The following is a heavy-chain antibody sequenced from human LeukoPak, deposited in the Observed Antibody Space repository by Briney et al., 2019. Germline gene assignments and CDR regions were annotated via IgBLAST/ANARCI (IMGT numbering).Heavy chain of an antibody. D-gene: IGHD6-19*01. V-gene: IGHV3-21*01. J-gene: IGHJ4*02. CDR2: ISGSSSYI. Sequence: GGSLRLSCAASGFTFSSYSMNWVRQAPGKGLEWVSSISGSSSYIYYADSVKGRFTISRDNAKNSLYLQMNSLRAEDTAVYYCARGKQWLAFWGQGTLVTVSS. CDR3: ARGKQWLAF. CDR1: GFTFSSYS.